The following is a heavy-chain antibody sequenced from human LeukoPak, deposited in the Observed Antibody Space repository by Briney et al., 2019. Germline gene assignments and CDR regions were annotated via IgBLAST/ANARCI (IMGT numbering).Heavy chain of an antibody. D-gene: IGHD6-13*01. CDR3: AKRVSGSSWEHQTIDY. CDR2: IRYDGTNK. J-gene: IGHJ4*02. V-gene: IGHV3-30*02. CDR1: GFTFSSYG. Sequence: PGGSLRLSCAASGFTFSSYGMHWVRQAPGKGLEWVAFIRYDGTNKYYADSVKGRFTISRDNSQNTLYLQMNSLRADDTAVYYCAKRVSGSSWEHQTIDYWGQGTLVTVSS.